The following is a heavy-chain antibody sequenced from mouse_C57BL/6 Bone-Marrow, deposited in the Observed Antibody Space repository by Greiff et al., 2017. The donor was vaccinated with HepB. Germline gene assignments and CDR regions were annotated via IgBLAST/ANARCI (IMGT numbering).Heavy chain of an antibody. CDR2: INYDGSST. CDR1: GFTFSDYY. Sequence: EVKLMESEGGLVQPGSSMKLSCTASGFTFSDYYMAWVRQVPEKGLEWVANINYDGSSTYYLDSLKSRFIISRDNAKNILYLQMSSLKSEDTATYYCARDGYYVGYYAMDYWGQGTSVTVSS. V-gene: IGHV5-16*01. CDR3: ARDGYYVGYYAMDY. J-gene: IGHJ4*01. D-gene: IGHD2-3*01.